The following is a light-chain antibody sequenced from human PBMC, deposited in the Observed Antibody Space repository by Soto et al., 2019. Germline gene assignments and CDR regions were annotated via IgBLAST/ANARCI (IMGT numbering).Light chain of an antibody. J-gene: IGKJ4*01. CDR3: QQSYTLSPLT. V-gene: IGKV3-20*01. CDR2: GAS. CDR1: QSVSSSY. Sequence: EMVLTQSPGTLSLSPGERATLSCRASQSVSSSYLAWYQQDPGHAPRLLIYGASTRAPGFPARFSGSGSGTDFTLTISSLQPEDFATYFCQQSYTLSPLTFGGGTKVDIK.